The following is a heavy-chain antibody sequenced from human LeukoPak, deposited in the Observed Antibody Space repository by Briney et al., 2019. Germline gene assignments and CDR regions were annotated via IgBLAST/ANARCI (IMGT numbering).Heavy chain of an antibody. V-gene: IGHV3-66*01. Sequence: GGSLRLSCAASGFTVTNYYMSWVRQAPGKGLEWVSVIYSGGDTFHADSVKGRFTLSRDNSKNILYLQMNSRRAEDTAVYYCTRDPDGWGQGTLVTVSS. CDR3: TRDPDG. J-gene: IGHJ4*02. CDR2: IYSGGDT. CDR1: GFTVTNYY.